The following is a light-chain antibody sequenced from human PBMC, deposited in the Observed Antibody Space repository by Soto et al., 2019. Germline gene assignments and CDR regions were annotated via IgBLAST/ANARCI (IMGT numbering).Light chain of an antibody. J-gene: IGKJ1*01. CDR2: KAS. CDR1: QSISGW. CDR3: QQYNSYS. V-gene: IGKV1-5*03. Sequence: DIQMTQSPSTRSASVGDRVTITCRASQSISGWLAWYQKRPGTASKLMIYKASTLETGVPSRFSGSGSGTEFTLTINNMQPDDFATYYCQQYNSYSFGQGTKVDIK.